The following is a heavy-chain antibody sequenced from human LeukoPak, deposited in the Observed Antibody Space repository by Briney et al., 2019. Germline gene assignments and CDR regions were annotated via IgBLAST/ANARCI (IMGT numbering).Heavy chain of an antibody. D-gene: IGHD1-26*01. CDR1: GFTFNSYT. CDR3: AVPQWELHH. Sequence: PGGSLRLSCAASGFTFNSYTTSWVRQAPGKGLEWVSAISGSGGNTYYADSVKGRFTISRDNSKNTLYLQMNSLRAEDTAVYYCAVPQWELHHWRQETLVTVSS. CDR2: ISGSGGNT. J-gene: IGHJ4*02. V-gene: IGHV3-23*01.